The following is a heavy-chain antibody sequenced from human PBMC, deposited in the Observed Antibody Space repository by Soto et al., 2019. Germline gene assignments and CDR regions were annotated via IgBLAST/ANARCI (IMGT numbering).Heavy chain of an antibody. V-gene: IGHV3-23*01. CDR3: ARVPPGGYSGYDSAFDT. CDR1: GFSFSSFA. J-gene: IGHJ3*02. D-gene: IGHD5-12*01. CDR2: IGGSGIIT. Sequence: GGSLRLSCRASGFSFSSFAMTWVRQAPGKGLEWVSSIGGSGIITYYTDSVKGRFTISRDNAKNSLYLQMNSLRAEDTALYYCARVPPGGYSGYDSAFDTWGQGTMVT.